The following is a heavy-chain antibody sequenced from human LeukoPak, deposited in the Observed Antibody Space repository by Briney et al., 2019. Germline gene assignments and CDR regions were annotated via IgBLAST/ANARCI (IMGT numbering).Heavy chain of an antibody. Sequence: GGSLRLSCAASGFTFSDYGMHWVRQAPGKGLEWVATIWYDGSNDYYADSVKGRFTISRDNSKNTLYLQMNSLRAEDTAVYFCARGGGLDVWGQGATVTVSS. J-gene: IGHJ6*02. CDR3: ARGGGLDV. D-gene: IGHD3-16*01. CDR2: IWYDGSND. V-gene: IGHV3-33*01. CDR1: GFTFSDYG.